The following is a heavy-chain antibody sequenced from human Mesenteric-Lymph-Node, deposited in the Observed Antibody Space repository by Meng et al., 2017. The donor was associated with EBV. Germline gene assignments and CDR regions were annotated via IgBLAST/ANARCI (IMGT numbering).Heavy chain of an antibody. D-gene: IGHD2-15*01. CDR3: ARDCSGGTSCLDY. CDR2: INHSGST. CDR1: GGSFSGYY. J-gene: IGHJ4*02. V-gene: IGHV4-34*01. Sequence: QVQLQQWGAGLLRPSETLSRTCAVYGGSFSGYYWTWIRQPPGTGLEWIGEINHSGSTNYNPSLESRVTISADTSKNQISLKLSSVTAADTAVYYCARDCSGGTSCLDYWGQGTLVTVSS.